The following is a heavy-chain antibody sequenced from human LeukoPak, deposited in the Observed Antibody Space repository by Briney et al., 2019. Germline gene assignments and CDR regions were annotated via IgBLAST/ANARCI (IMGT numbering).Heavy chain of an antibody. D-gene: IGHD3-10*01. CDR1: GYTFTGYY. CDR3: ARDPRTFGELLAYYFDY. CDR2: INPNSGGT. V-gene: IGHV1-2*06. J-gene: IGHJ4*02. Sequence: ASVKLSXKASGYTFTGYYMHWVRQAPGQGLEWMGRINPNSGGTNYAQKFQGRVTMTRDTSISTAYMELSRLRSDDTAVYYCARDPRTFGELLAYYFDYWGQGTLVTVSS.